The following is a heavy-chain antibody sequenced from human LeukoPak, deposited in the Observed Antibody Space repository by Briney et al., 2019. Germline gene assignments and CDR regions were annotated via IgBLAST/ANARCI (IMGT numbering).Heavy chain of an antibody. D-gene: IGHD3-22*01. CDR2: ISHSGST. CDR3: ARGDYYDSSGYYYRHFDY. CDR1: GGSFSGYY. Sequence: SETLSLTCAVYGGSFSGYYWSWIRPPPGKGLEWIGEISHSGSTNYNPSLKSRVTISIDTSKNQFSLKLSSVTAADTAVYYCARGDYYDSSGYYYRHFDYWGQGTLVTVSS. J-gene: IGHJ4*02. V-gene: IGHV4-34*01.